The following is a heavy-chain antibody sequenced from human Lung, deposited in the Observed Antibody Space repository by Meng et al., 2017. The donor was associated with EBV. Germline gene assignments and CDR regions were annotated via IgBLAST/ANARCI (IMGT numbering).Heavy chain of an antibody. CDR1: GYNFTNYY. D-gene: IGHD4-23*01. CDR3: ARGDGGNGSDY. CDR2: INPSGGST. J-gene: IGHJ4*02. Sequence: QVQLVQSGGEVKKPGASVKVSCKASGYNFTNYYMHWVRQAPGQGLEWMGVINPSGGSTNYAQKFQGRLTMTRDTSTSTVYMELSSLRSEDTAVYYCARGDGGNGSDYWGQGTLVTVSS. V-gene: IGHV1-46*01.